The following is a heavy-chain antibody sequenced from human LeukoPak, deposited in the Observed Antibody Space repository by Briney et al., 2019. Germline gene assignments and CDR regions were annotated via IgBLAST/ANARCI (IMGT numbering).Heavy chain of an antibody. CDR1: GFTFTSHW. Sequence: PGGSLRLSCEASGFTFTSHWMHWVRQAPGKGLVWVSRIKSDGSSTNYADSVKGRFTISRDNAKNTVYLQMNSLRAEDTAVYYCASSLGALIWGQGTLVTVPS. J-gene: IGHJ4*02. CDR2: IKSDGSST. D-gene: IGHD1-26*01. V-gene: IGHV3-74*01. CDR3: ASSLGALI.